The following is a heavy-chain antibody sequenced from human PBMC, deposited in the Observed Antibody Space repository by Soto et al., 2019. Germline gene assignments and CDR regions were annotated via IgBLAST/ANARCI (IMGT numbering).Heavy chain of an antibody. V-gene: IGHV3-73*02. J-gene: IGHJ4*02. Sequence: VRLVESGGGLVQPGGSLKLSCVASGFTFSDSAMHWVRQASGKGLEWVGRIRSKANTYATAYAASVKGRFPISRDDSINTAYLQMNSLKTEDTAVYYCTRRRDWTAMDPLDYWGQGTLVTVSS. CDR1: GFTFSDSA. CDR3: TRRRDWTAMDPLDY. CDR2: IRSKANTYAT. D-gene: IGHD5-18*01.